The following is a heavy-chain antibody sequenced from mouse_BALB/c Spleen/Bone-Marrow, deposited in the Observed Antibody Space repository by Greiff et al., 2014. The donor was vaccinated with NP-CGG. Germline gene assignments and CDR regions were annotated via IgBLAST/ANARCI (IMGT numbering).Heavy chain of an antibody. V-gene: IGHV1S81*02. CDR1: GYTFTSYW. CDR2: INPSNGRT. Sequence: VQLQQSGAELVKPGASVKLSCKASGYTFTSYWMHWVKQRPGQGLEWIGEINPSNGRTNYNEKFKSKATLTVDKSSSTAYMQLSSLTSEDSAVHYCARPYFDYWGQGTTLTVSS. J-gene: IGHJ2*01. CDR3: ARPYFDY.